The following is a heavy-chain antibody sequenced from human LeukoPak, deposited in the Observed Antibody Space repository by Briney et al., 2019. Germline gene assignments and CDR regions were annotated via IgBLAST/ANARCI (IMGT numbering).Heavy chain of an antibody. J-gene: IGHJ6*02. CDR2: IRSKTYGGTT. CDR1: GFSFGDDG. CDR3: TRDMVLGITGTMRYYGLDV. D-gene: IGHD1-7*01. V-gene: IGHV3-49*04. Sequence: GGSLRLSCTTASGFSFGDDGLTWVRQAPGKGLEWVGLIRSKTYGGTTEYAASVKGRFTMSRDDSKSAAYLQMNSLKTEDTAVYYCTRDMVLGITGTMRYYGLDVWGQGTTVTVSS.